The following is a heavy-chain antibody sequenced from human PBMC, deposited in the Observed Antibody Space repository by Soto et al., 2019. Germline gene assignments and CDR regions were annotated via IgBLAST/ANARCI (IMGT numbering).Heavy chain of an antibody. D-gene: IGHD3-22*01. V-gene: IGHV1-2*04. J-gene: IGHJ4*02. CDR3: AINYYDSSGYPIALDY. CDR2: INPNSGGT. Sequence: ASVKVSCKSSGYTFTGYYMHCVRQAPGQGLEWMGWINPNSGGTNYAQKFQGWVTMTRDTSISTAYMELRRLRSDDTAVYYCAINYYDSSGYPIALDYWGQGTLVTVSS. CDR1: GYTFTGYY.